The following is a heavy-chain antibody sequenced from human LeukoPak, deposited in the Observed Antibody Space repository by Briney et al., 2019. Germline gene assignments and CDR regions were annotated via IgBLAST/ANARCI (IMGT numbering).Heavy chain of an antibody. CDR3: TTDGVGIEGATFDY. CDR1: GFTFSSYE. J-gene: IGHJ4*02. CDR2: IKSKTDGGTT. D-gene: IGHD1-26*01. V-gene: IGHV3-15*01. Sequence: GGSLRLSCAASGFTFSSYEMNWVRQAPGKGLEWVGRIKSKTDGGTTDYAAPVKGRFTISRDDSKNTLYLQMNSLKTEDTAVYYCTTDGVGIEGATFDYWGQGILVTVSS.